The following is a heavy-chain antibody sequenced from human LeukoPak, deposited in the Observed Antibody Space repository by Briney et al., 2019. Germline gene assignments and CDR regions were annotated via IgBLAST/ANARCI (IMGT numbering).Heavy chain of an antibody. CDR1: GYIFTGYY. D-gene: IGHD5/OR15-5a*01. CDR2: INPNSGDT. J-gene: IGHJ6*03. V-gene: IGHV1-2*02. CDR3: ARGRRTLRKYYYYYMDV. Sequence: ASVKVSCKASGYIFTGYYMHWVRQAPGQGLEWMGWINPNSGDTNYAQKFQGRVTMTRDTSISTAYMELSRLRSDDTAVYYCARGRRTLRKYYYYYMDVWGKGTTVTVSS.